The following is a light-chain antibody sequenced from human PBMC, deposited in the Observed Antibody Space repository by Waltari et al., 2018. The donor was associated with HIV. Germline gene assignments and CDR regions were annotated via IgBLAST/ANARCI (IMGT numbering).Light chain of an antibody. V-gene: IGKV3-15*01. Sequence: IVMTQSPATLSVSPGERATLSCRASESVSRHLAWYQQKPGQAPRLVIYGASTRAAGIPARFSGSGSGTEFTLTINSLQSEDFAIYYCQQYDVWPPWTFGQGTKVEIK. CDR1: ESVSRH. CDR2: GAS. J-gene: IGKJ1*01. CDR3: QQYDVWPPWT.